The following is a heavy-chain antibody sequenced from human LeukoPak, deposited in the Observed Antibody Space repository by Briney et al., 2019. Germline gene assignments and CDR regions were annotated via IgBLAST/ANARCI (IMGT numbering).Heavy chain of an antibody. CDR1: GLTFSSYW. D-gene: IGHD3-10*01. V-gene: IGHV3-74*01. Sequence: GGSLRLSCAASGLTFSSYWMHWVRQAPGKGLVWVSRINSDGSSTSYADSVKGRFTISRDNAKNTLYLQMNSLRAEDTVVYYCARAGDYYGSGSYPDYWGQGTLVTVS. J-gene: IGHJ4*02. CDR2: INSDGSST. CDR3: ARAGDYYGSGSYPDY.